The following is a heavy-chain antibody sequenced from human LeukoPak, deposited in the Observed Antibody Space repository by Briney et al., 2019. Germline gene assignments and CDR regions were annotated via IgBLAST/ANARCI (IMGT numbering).Heavy chain of an antibody. Sequence: PGRSLRLSCAASGFTFDDYAMHWVRQAPGKGLEWVSGISWNSGSIGYADSVKGRFTISRDNAKNSLYLQMNSLRAEDTAVYYCARDGQLRYFDCSDYWGQGTLVTVSS. D-gene: IGHD3-9*01. J-gene: IGHJ4*02. CDR2: ISWNSGSI. V-gene: IGHV3-9*01. CDR3: ARDGQLRYFDCSDY. CDR1: GFTFDDYA.